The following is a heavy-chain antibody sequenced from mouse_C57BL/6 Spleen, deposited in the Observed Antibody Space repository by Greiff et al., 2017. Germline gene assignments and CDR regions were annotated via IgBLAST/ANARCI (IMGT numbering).Heavy chain of an antibody. CDR3: ARRLITTVVATGFDY. D-gene: IGHD1-1*01. V-gene: IGHV1-59*01. J-gene: IGHJ2*01. CDR2: IDPSDSYT. CDR1: GYTFTSYW. Sequence: QVQLQQPGAELVRPGTSVKLSCKASGYTFTSYWMHWVKQRPGQGLEWIGVIDPSDSYTNYNQKFKGKATLTVDTSSSTSYMQLSSLTSEDSAVYYCARRLITTVVATGFDYWGQGTTLTVSS.